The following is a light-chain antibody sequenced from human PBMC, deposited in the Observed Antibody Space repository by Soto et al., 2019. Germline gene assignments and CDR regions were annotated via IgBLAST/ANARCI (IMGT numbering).Light chain of an antibody. CDR2: DVT. CDR1: NTDVGAYNY. CDR3: SSYRGSSTPV. Sequence: QSVLTQPASVSGSPGQSITISCTGTNTDVGAYNYVSWYQQHPGKAPKLVIFDVTNRPSEVSDRFSGSKSGNTASLTISGLHFEDEADYYCSSYRGSSTPVFGGGTEVTV. V-gene: IGLV2-14*03. J-gene: IGLJ2*01.